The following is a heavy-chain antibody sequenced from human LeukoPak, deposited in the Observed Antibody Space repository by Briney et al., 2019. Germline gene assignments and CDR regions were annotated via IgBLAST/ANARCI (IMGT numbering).Heavy chain of an antibody. D-gene: IGHD4-17*01. V-gene: IGHV3-23*01. Sequence: GGSLRLSCAASGFTFSSYAMTWVRQAPGKGLEWVSAISGSGESTYYADSVKGRFTISRDNSKNTLYLQMNSLRAEDTAVYYCAKDSGPTGPFDYWGQGTLVTVSS. CDR1: GFTFSSYA. J-gene: IGHJ4*02. CDR2: ISGSGEST. CDR3: AKDSGPTGPFDY.